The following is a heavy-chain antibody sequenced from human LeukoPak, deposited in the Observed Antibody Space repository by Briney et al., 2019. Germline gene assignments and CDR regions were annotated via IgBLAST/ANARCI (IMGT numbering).Heavy chain of an antibody. CDR3: ARPTYGYFVY. CDR2: IRAYNGNT. V-gene: IGHV1-18*01. J-gene: IGHJ4*02. Sequence: ASVKVSCKVSGYTFNSYGVSWVRQPPGQGLEWMGLIRAYNGNTNYATRFQARFTMTTETSTTTVNMELRSLTSDDTAVYFCARPTYGYFVYWCQGALVTVSS. CDR1: GYTFNSYG. D-gene: IGHD4-17*01.